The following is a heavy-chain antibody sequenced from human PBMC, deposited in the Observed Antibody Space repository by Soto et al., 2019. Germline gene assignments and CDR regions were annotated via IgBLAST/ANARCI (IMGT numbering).Heavy chain of an antibody. J-gene: IGHJ4*02. Sequence: QVQLVKSGGGVVQPGRSLRLSCAASGFTFSSYGMHWVRQAPGKGLEWVAVISYDGSNKYYADSVKGRFTISRDNSKNALYLQMNSLRAEDTAVYYCAKVAERYSYGSEPFDYWGQGTLVTVSS. CDR1: GFTFSSYG. CDR3: AKVAERYSYGSEPFDY. V-gene: IGHV3-30*18. D-gene: IGHD5-18*01. CDR2: ISYDGSNK.